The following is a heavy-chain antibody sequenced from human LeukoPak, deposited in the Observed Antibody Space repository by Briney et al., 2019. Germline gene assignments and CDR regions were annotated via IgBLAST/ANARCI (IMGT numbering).Heavy chain of an antibody. D-gene: IGHD3-10*01. V-gene: IGHV4-59*08. Sequence: PSETLSLTCTVSGGSISSYYWSWIRQPPGKGLEWIGYTYYSGSTNYNPSLKSRVTISVDTSKNQFSLKLSSVTAADTAVYYCASGSMKFDPWGQGTLVTVSS. CDR3: ASGSMKFDP. CDR1: GGSISSYY. J-gene: IGHJ5*02. CDR2: TYYSGST.